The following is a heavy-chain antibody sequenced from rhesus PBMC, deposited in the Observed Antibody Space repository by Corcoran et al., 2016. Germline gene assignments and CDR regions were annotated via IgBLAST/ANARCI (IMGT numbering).Heavy chain of an antibody. D-gene: IGHD6-31*01. CDR3: TRGAAAGTHLDY. J-gene: IGHJ4*01. CDR2: ISPYTGNK. CDR1: GYTFTSYY. V-gene: IGHV1-1*01. Sequence: QVQLVQSGAEIKQPGASVKLSCKASGYTFTSYYMHWVRQAPGQGLEWIGMISPYTGNKGYAQNFQGRGTITTDTSTSTGYMELSSLRSEDTAVYYCTRGAAAGTHLDYWGQGVLVTVSS.